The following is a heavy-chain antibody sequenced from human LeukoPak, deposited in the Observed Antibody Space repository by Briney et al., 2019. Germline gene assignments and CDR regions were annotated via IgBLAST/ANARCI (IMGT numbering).Heavy chain of an antibody. CDR2: TYYRSKWYN. J-gene: IGHJ4*02. D-gene: IGHD6-19*01. CDR1: GDSVSSNSAA. CDR3: ARDSPIVQWLDGSYYFDY. V-gene: IGHV6-1*01. Sequence: SQTHSLTCAISGDSVSSNSAAWNWIRQSPSRGLEWLGRTYYRSKWYNDYAVSVKSRITINPDTSKNQFSLQLNSVTPEDTAVYYCARDSPIVQWLDGSYYFDYWGQGTLVTVSS.